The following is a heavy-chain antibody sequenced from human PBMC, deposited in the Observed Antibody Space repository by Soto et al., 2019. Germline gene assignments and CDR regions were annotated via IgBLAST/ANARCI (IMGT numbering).Heavy chain of an antibody. V-gene: IGHV4-61*08. Sequence: SETLSLTCTVSGGSISSGGYYWTWIRQPPGKGLEWMGYIYYSGTTTNYNPSLKSRVTLSVDTSKNQFSLKLSSVTAADTAVYYCARLGGSFAVPHFDYWGQGTLVTVSS. CDR1: GGSISSGGYY. CDR3: ARLGGSFAVPHFDY. D-gene: IGHD1-26*01. CDR2: IYYSGTTT. J-gene: IGHJ4*02.